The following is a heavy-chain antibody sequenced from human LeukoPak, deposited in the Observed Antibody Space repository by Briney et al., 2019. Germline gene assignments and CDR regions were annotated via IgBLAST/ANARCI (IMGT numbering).Heavy chain of an antibody. V-gene: IGHV3-30*03. CDR2: ISYDGSNK. D-gene: IGHD7-27*01. Sequence: GGSLRLSCAASGFAFGSYDMHWVRQAPGKGLEWVAVISYDGSNKYYADSVKGRFTISRDNSKNTVYLEMNSLRAEDTAVYYCARDGENHYYDYWGQGTLVTVST. J-gene: IGHJ4*02. CDR3: ARDGENHYYDY. CDR1: GFAFGSYD.